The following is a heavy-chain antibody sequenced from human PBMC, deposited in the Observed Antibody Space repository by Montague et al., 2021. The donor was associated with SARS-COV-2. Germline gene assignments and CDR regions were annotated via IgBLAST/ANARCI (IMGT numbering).Heavy chain of an antibody. D-gene: IGHD6-13*01. Sequence: SETLSLTCTVSGGSISSSSYYWGWIRQPPGKGLEWVGSIYYRGSTYYXXXVKSRVTISVDTSKNQFSLKLSSVTAADTAVYYCARVGRQQLVRLSGMDVWGQGTTVTVSS. J-gene: IGHJ6*02. V-gene: IGHV4-39*07. CDR3: ARVGRQQLVRLSGMDV. CDR2: IYYRGST. CDR1: GGSISSSSYY.